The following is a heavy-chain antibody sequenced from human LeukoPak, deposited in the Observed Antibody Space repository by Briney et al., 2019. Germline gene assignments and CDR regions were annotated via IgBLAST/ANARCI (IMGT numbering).Heavy chain of an antibody. CDR2: IYSGGST. D-gene: IGHD3-22*01. J-gene: IGHJ6*02. V-gene: IGHV3-53*01. CDR1: GFTVSSNY. CDR3: ARGGTEIYYRYYGMDV. Sequence: AGGSLRLSCAASGFTVSSNYMSWVRQAPGKGLEWVSVIYSGGSTYYAGSVKGRVTISRDNSKNTLYLQMNSLRVEDTAVYYCARGGTEIYYRYYGMDVWGQGTTVTVSS.